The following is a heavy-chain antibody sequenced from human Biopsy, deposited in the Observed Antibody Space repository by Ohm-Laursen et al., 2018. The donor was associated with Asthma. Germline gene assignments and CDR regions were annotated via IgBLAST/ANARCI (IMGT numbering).Heavy chain of an antibody. Sequence: GASVTASCKISGYSLTDLSMHWVRQARGEGLGWMVGHDHEEGGTVNARRFEGRFTMTEDNSTDTAYMELSSLSSDDTAVYYCASDFPKDYVRYNFQFWGQGTLVTVSS. J-gene: IGHJ4*02. CDR2: HDHEEGGT. CDR1: GYSLTDLS. CDR3: ASDFPKDYVRYNFQF. D-gene: IGHD4-17*01. V-gene: IGHV1-24*01.